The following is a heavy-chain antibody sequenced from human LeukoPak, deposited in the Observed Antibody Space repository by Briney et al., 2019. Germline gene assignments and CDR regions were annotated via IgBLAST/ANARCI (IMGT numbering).Heavy chain of an antibody. V-gene: IGHV1-8*01. D-gene: IGHD3-22*01. J-gene: IGHJ4*02. Sequence: GASVEVSCKASGYTFTSYDINWVRQATGQGLEWMGWMNPNSGNTGYAQKFQGRVTMTRNTSISTAYMELSSLRSEDTAVYYCATTTYSSGYYFFDYWGQGTLVTVSS. CDR1: GYTFTSYD. CDR2: MNPNSGNT. CDR3: ATTTYSSGYYFFDY.